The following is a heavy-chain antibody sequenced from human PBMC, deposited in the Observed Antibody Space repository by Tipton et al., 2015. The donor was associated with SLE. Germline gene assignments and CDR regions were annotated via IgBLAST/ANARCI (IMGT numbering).Heavy chain of an antibody. CDR1: GYTFTGYY. Sequence: QSGAEVKKPGASEKVSCKASGYTFTGYYIHWVRQAPGHGLEWKGLINPNTGGTKYSQKCQGRVTMTRDTSLSTVYREGSSLRSDNTAVYYCGRKPLRTAGFRGDYWGHGSLITV. J-gene: IGHJ4*01. CDR2: INPNTGGT. CDR3: GRKPLRTAGFRGDY. V-gene: IGHV1-2*02. D-gene: IGHD1-14*01.